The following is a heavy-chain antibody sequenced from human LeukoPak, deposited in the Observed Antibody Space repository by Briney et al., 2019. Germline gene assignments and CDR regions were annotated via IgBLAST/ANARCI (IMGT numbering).Heavy chain of an antibody. CDR2: ISAYNGNT. CDR1: GYTFTSYG. Sequence: ASVKVSCKASGYTFTSYGISWVRQAPGQGLERMGWISAYNGNTNYAQKLQGRVTMTTDTSTSTAYMELRSLRSDDTAVYYCARDLGYSSSWYGDYWGQGTLVTVSS. CDR3: ARDLGYSSSWYGDY. D-gene: IGHD6-13*01. J-gene: IGHJ4*02. V-gene: IGHV1-18*01.